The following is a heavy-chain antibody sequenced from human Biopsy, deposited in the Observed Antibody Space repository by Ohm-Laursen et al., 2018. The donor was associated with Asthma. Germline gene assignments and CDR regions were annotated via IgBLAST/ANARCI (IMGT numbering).Heavy chain of an antibody. CDR1: PGSFSGFF. CDR3: ARGPGLDV. CDR2: TNERGVT. V-gene: IGHV4-34*01. Sequence: SETLSLTCHVYPGSFSGFFWTWIRQSPGKGLEWIGETNERGVTNNNPSLKSRVIISIDTYWNRVSLKLTSVTAADTAVYYCARGPGLDVWGQGTTVTVSS. J-gene: IGHJ6*02.